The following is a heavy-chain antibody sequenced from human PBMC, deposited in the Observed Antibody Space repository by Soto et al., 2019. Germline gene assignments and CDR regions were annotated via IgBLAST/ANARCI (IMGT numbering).Heavy chain of an antibody. CDR1: GFTFSSYA. CDR2: ISYDGSNK. V-gene: IGHV3-30-3*01. D-gene: IGHD1-26*01. J-gene: IGHJ4*02. Sequence: GGSLRLSCAASGFTFSSYAMHWVRQAPGKGLEWVAVISYDGSNKYYADSVKGRFTISRDNSKNTLYLQMNSLRAEDTAVYYCARSSHPNSGSSDYWGQGTLVTVSS. CDR3: ARSSHPNSGSSDY.